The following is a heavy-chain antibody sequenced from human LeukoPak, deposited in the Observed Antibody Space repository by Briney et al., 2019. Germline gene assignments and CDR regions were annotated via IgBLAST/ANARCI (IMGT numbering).Heavy chain of an antibody. D-gene: IGHD1-14*01. V-gene: IGHV4-59*01. CDR3: ARVGNRPY. J-gene: IGHJ4*02. CDR1: GGSISSYY. Sequence: PSETLSLTCTVSGGSISSYYWSWIRQPPGKGLEWIGYIYYSGSTNYNPSLKSRVTISVDTSKNQFSLKLSSVTAADTAVYYCARVGNRPYWGQETLVTVPS. CDR2: IYYSGST.